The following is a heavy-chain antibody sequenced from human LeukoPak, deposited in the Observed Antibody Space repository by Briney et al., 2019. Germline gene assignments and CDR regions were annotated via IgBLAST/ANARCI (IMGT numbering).Heavy chain of an antibody. J-gene: IGHJ4*02. CDR3: ATGSLGVFTGVDY. Sequence: PSETLSLTCSVSGGSTSSYWSWIRQPPGKGLEWIGYIHDSGTTNYNPSLKSRVAITRDTSKTQFSLKLRSVTAADTAVYYCATGSLGVFTGVDYWGQGTLVTVSS. V-gene: IGHV4-59*01. D-gene: IGHD3-10*01. CDR2: IHDSGTT. CDR1: GGSTSSY.